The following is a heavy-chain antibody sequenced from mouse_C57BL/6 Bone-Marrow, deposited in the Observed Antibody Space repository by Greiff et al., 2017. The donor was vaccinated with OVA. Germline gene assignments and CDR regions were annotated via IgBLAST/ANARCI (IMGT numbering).Heavy chain of an antibody. V-gene: IGHV1-4*01. Sequence: QVQLQQPGAELARPGASVKMSCKASGYTFTSYTMHWVNQRPGQGLEWIGYINPSSGYTKYNQKFKDKATLTADKSSSTAYMQLSSLTSEDSAVYYCARSRGYDYWGQGTTLTGSS. J-gene: IGHJ2*01. D-gene: IGHD2-2*01. CDR2: INPSSGYT. CDR1: GYTFTSYT. CDR3: ARSRGYDY.